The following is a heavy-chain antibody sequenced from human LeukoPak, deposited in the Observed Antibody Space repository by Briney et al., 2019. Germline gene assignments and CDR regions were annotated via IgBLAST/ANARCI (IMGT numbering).Heavy chain of an antibody. CDR3: ARDYYYDSSGYYGNVRYGHAFDI. Sequence: PSETLSLTCTVSGGSISSSSYYWGWIRQPPGKGLEWIGSIYYSGSTYYNPSLKSRVTISVDTSKNQFSLKLSSVTAADTAVYYCARDYYYDSSGYYGNVRYGHAFDIWGQGTMVTVSS. CDR1: GGSISSSSYY. J-gene: IGHJ3*02. D-gene: IGHD3-22*01. CDR2: IYYSGST. V-gene: IGHV4-39*07.